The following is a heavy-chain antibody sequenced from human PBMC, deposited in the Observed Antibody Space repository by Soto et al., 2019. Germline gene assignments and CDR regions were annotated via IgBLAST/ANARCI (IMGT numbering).Heavy chain of an antibody. CDR2: IYWDDDK. D-gene: IGHD3-10*01. J-gene: IGHJ6*02. V-gene: IGHV2-5*02. CDR3: AHSRITMVRGVRDYYGMDV. CDR1: GFSLSTSGVG. Sequence: QITLKESGPTLVKPTQTLTLTCTFSGFSLSTSGVGVGWIRQPPGKALEWLALIYWDDDKRYSPSLKSRLTITQDHXXNXVXXTMTNMDPVDTATYYCAHSRITMVRGVRDYYGMDVWGQGTTVTVSS.